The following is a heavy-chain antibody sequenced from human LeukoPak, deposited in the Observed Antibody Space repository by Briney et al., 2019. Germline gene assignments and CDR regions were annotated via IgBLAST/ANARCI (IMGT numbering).Heavy chain of an antibody. Sequence: PSETLSLTCTVSGGSISNYYWSWIRQSPVKGLEWIGYIHYSGSTNYNPSLKSRVAMSVDTSNNQFSLKLSSVTAADTAVYYCARHVGFGELSYLRIFDPWGQGTLVTVSS. V-gene: IGHV4-59*08. J-gene: IGHJ5*02. CDR1: GGSISNYY. CDR3: ARHVGFGELSYLRIFDP. D-gene: IGHD3-10*01. CDR2: IHYSGST.